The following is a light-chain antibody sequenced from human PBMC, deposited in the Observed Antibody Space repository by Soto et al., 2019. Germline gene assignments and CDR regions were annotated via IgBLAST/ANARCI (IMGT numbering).Light chain of an antibody. V-gene: IGLV2-8*01. CDR1: SSDVAGYDS. CDR2: EVT. Sequence: QSVLTQPPSASGSPGQSVTISCTGTSSDVAGYDSVSWYQHHPGKAPKLMIYEVTKRPSGVPDRFSGSKSGNTASLTVSGLQAEDEADYYCASYADNNLVLFGGGTKVTVL. CDR3: ASYADNNLVL. J-gene: IGLJ2*01.